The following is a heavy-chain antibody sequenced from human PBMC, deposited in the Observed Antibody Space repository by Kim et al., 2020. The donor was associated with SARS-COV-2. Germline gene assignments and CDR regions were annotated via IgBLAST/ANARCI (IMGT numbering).Heavy chain of an antibody. CDR2: VFHSGST. CDR1: GDSITSSNW. J-gene: IGHJ6*01. CDR3: ARLMVTPDYSYYGMDV. V-gene: IGHV4-4*02. Sequence: SETLSLTCNVSGDSITSSNWWSWVRQPPGRGLEWIGEVFHSGSTSYSPSLKSRVTISVDKSKTQFFLKLSSVTAADTATYYCARLMVTPDYSYYGMDVWG. D-gene: IGHD2-21*02.